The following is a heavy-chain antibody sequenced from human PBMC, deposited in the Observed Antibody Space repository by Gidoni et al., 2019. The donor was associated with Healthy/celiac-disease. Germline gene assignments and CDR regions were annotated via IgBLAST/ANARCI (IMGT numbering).Heavy chain of an antibody. CDR2: ISWNSGSI. V-gene: IGHV3-9*01. J-gene: IGHJ6*02. CDR1: GFTFDDYA. Sequence: EVQLVESGGGLVQPGRSLRLSCAASGFTFDDYAMHWVRQAPGKGLEWVAGISWNSGSIGYADSVKGRFTISRDNAKNSLYLQMNSLRAEDTALYYCAKEKHNYYYGMDVWGQGTTVTVSS. CDR3: AKEKHNYYYGMDV.